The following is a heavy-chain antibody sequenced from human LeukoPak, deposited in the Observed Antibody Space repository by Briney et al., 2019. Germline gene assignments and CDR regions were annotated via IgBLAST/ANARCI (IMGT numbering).Heavy chain of an antibody. J-gene: IGHJ4*02. CDR1: GHTLCIYQ. CDR3: ARGGAADY. CDR2: ISNTGIII. V-gene: IGHV3-48*03. Sequence: GVSLTLSCAASGHTLCIYQTKCVPQSPEKALKWFSYISNTGIIIYYANSVKGRFTISRDNAKNSLYLQMNSLRAEDTAAYYCARGGAADYWGQGALVTVSS. D-gene: IGHD1-26*01.